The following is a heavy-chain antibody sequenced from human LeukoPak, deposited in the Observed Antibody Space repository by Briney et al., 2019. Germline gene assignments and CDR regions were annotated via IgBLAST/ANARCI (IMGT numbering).Heavy chain of an antibody. CDR2: INHSGST. D-gene: IGHD3-10*01. V-gene: IGHV4-34*01. Sequence: SETLSLTCAVYGGSFSGYYWSWIRQPPGKGLEWIGEINHSGSTNYNPSLKSRVTISVDTSKNQFSLKLSSVTAADTAVYYCARQSGPLLWFGTSYYFDYWGQGTLVTVSS. CDR3: ARQSGPLLWFGTSYYFDY. CDR1: GGSFSGYY. J-gene: IGHJ4*02.